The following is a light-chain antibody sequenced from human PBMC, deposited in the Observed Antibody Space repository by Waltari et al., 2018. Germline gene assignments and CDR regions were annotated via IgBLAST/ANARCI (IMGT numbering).Light chain of an antibody. J-gene: IGKJ2*03. CDR2: STS. CDR1: ERVDSRY. V-gene: IGKV3-20*01. Sequence: EIVLTQSPCTLSLSPGERAAPSCRASERVDSRYLAWYQQKPGQAPSLLIYSTSSRATGIPDRFSGSGSGTDFTLTITKLEPEDFAVYYCQQFGSSSFSFGQGTKLEIK. CDR3: QQFGSSSFS.